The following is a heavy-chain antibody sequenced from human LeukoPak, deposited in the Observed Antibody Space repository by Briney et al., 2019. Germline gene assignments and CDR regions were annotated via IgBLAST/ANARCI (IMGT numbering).Heavy chain of an antibody. D-gene: IGHD1/OR15-1a*01. CDR2: MSNSGST. J-gene: IGHJ4*02. CDR3: ARSITGTRSKFDY. CDR1: GGSISSYY. V-gene: IGHV4-4*08. Sequence: SETLSLTCTVSGGSISSYYWSWIRQPPGKALEWIGYMSNSGSTNYNPSLKSRVTVSVDTSKNQFSLKLSSVTAADTAVYYCARSITGTRSKFDYWGQGTLVTVSS.